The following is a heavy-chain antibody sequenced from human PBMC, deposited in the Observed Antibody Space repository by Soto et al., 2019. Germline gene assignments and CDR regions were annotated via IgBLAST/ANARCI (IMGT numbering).Heavy chain of an antibody. Sequence: SETLSLTCTVSGGSISSYYWSWIRQPPGRGLEWIGYIYYSGSTNYNPPLKSRVTISVDTSKNQFSLKLSSVTAADTAVYYCARVEPSSGIDYWGQGTLVTVSS. CDR3: ARVEPSSGIDY. D-gene: IGHD6-19*01. CDR2: IYYSGST. V-gene: IGHV4-59*01. CDR1: GGSISSYY. J-gene: IGHJ4*02.